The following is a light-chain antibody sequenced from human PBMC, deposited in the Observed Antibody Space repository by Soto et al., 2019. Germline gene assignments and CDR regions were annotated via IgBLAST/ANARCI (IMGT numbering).Light chain of an antibody. CDR2: DVT. CDR3: SSHSKLTPYV. CDR1: SSDVGAYNY. J-gene: IGLJ1*01. V-gene: IGLV2-14*01. Sequence: QSVLTQPASLSGSPGQSITISCTGTSSDVGAYNYVSWYQQHPGKAPKLMIYDVTDRPSGVSNRFSGSKSDNTASLTISGLQAEDEADYFCSSHSKLTPYVFGTGTKVTVL.